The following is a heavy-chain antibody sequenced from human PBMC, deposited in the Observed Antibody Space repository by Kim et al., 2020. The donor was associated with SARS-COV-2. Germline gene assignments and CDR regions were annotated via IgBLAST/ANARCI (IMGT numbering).Heavy chain of an antibody. V-gene: IGHV3-23*01. CDR3: AKTRYDILTGYFNAFDI. D-gene: IGHD3-9*01. CDR1: GFTFSSYA. J-gene: IGHJ3*02. CDR2: ISGSGGST. Sequence: GGSLRLSCAASGFTFSSYAMSWVRQAPGKGLEWVSAISGSGGSTYYADSVKGRFTISRDNSKNTLYLQMNSLRAEDTAVYYCAKTRYDILTGYFNAFDIWGQGTMVTVSS.